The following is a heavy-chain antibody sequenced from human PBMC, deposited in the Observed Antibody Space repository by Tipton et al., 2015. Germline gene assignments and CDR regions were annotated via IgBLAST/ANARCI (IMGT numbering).Heavy chain of an antibody. V-gene: IGHV4-61*01. CDR2: ITYTDGA. D-gene: IGHD5-24*01. Sequence: TLSLTCTVSGGSVSSGIYYWSWIRQHPGQGRVWLGYITYTDGAHSNPTLKGRVTISVDTSKNQFSLTLNSVAAADTGVYYCARDLERGMDVWGHGTTVTV. CDR1: GGSVSSGIYY. J-gene: IGHJ6*02. CDR3: ARDLERGMDV.